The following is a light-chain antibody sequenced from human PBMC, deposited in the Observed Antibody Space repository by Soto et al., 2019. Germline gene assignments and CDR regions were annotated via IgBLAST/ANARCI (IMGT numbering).Light chain of an antibody. J-gene: IGKJ2*01. CDR3: QQYNDYQYT. V-gene: IGKV1-5*03. CDR2: KAT. Sequence: DIEMMQSPSTLSASVGDRVTITCRASQTITTWLAWYQQKPGKAPKLLIYKATNVQPGVPSRFSGSGSGTEFSLTISSLQPEDFAIYYCQQYNDYQYTFGQGTRLEIK. CDR1: QTITTW.